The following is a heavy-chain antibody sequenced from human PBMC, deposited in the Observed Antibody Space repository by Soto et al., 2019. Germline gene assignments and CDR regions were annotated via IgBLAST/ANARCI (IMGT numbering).Heavy chain of an antibody. CDR2: IFHSGST. D-gene: IGHD5-18*01. CDR3: ARHDYSKGFFEY. J-gene: IGHJ4*02. CDR1: GVSISSRSHY. V-gene: IGHV4-39*01. Sequence: SETLSLTCTVSGVSISSRSHYWGWIRQPPGMGLEWIGSIFHSGSTYYNPSLKRRVIISVDTSKNQFSLQVSSVTAADTAVSFCARHDYSKGFFEYWGQGTLVTVSS.